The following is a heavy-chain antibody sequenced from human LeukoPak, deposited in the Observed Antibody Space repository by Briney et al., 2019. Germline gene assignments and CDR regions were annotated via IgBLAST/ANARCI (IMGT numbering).Heavy chain of an antibody. J-gene: IGHJ5*02. CDR1: GDSISSYY. CDR3: ARHGNYYDTSQSDP. V-gene: IGHV4-4*07. D-gene: IGHD3-22*01. Sequence: SETLSLTCSVSGDSISSYYWSWIRQSAGKGLEWIGRIYSCGSTYYTPTLKSRVTMSIDTSKNQFSLKLSSVTAADTAVYYCARHGNYYDTSQSDPWGQGTLVTVSS. CDR2: IYSCGST.